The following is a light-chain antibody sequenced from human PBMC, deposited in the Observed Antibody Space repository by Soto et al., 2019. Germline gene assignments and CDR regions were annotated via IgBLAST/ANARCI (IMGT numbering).Light chain of an antibody. Sequence: IQLTQSPSSLSASAGDRVTITCRASQDISTYLAWYQQKPGKAPKLLIHAASTLESGVSSRFSGRGSGTELTLTTSSLQSEDFAVYYCQQYNNRPPRTFGQGTKVDIK. CDR1: QDISTY. J-gene: IGKJ1*01. V-gene: IGKV1-9*01. CDR3: QQYNNRPPRT. CDR2: AAS.